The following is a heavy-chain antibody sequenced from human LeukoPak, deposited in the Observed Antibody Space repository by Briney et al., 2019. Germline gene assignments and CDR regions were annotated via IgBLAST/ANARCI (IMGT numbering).Heavy chain of an antibody. CDR2: IYYSGST. Sequence: KPSQTLSLTCTVSGGSISSSSYYWGWIRQPPGKGLEWIGSIYYSGSTNYNPSLKSRVTISVDTSKNQFSLKLSSVTAADTAVYYCARRFVGYDSSWGASDIWGLGTMVTVSS. V-gene: IGHV4-39*07. D-gene: IGHD6-13*01. CDR1: GGSISSSSYY. J-gene: IGHJ3*02. CDR3: ARRFVGYDSSWGASDI.